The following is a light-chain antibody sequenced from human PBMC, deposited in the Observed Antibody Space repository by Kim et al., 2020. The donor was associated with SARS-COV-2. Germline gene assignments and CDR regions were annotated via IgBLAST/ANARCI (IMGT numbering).Light chain of an antibody. Sequence: SALTQPASVSGSPGQSITISCTGTNSDVGRYNLVSWYQQHPGKAPKLIIFEVTKRPSGISDRFSGSKSGSTASLTISGLQAEDEADYYCCSYAGTNNLDVVFGGGTQLTVL. CDR2: EVT. V-gene: IGLV2-23*02. J-gene: IGLJ2*01. CDR3: CSYAGTNNLDVV. CDR1: NSDVGRYNL.